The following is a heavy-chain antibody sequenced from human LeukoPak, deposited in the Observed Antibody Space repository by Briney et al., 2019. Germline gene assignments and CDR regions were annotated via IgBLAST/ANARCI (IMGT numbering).Heavy chain of an antibody. Sequence: PGGSLRLSCAASGFTFSSYEMNWVRQAPGKGLEWVSSISSSSSYIYYADSVKGRFTISRDSAKNSLYLQMNSLRAEDTAVYYCARDLSGSYSAFDIWGQGTMVTVSS. J-gene: IGHJ3*02. CDR3: ARDLSGSYSAFDI. D-gene: IGHD1-26*01. CDR2: ISSSSSYI. CDR1: GFTFSSYE. V-gene: IGHV3-21*01.